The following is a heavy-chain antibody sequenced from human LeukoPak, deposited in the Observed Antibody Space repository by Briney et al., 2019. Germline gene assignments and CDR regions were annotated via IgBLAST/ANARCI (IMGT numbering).Heavy chain of an antibody. CDR3: AGGLLGCRRGSCYPTDY. V-gene: IGHV3-33*03. CDR2: IWYGGSNK. J-gene: IGHJ4*02. D-gene: IGHD2-15*01. Sequence: GGSLRLSCAASGFTFSSYGMHWVRQAPGKGLEWVAVIWYGGSNKYYADSVKGRFTISRDNSKNTLYLQMDSLRAEDTAVYFCAGGLLGCRRGSCYPTDYWGQGTLVIVSS. CDR1: GFTFSSYG.